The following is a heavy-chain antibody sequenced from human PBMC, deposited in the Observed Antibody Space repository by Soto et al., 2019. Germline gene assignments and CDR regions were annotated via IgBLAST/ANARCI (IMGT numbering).Heavy chain of an antibody. D-gene: IGHD5-12*01. CDR2: INHSGST. J-gene: IGHJ4*02. V-gene: IGHV4-34*01. Sequence: SETLSLTCAVYGGSFSGYYWSWIRQPPGKGLEWIGEINHSGSTNYNPSLKSRVTILVDTSKNQFSLKLSSVTAADTAVYYCARLGRGYSGYDPYWGQGTLVTVSS. CDR3: ARLGRGYSGYDPY. CDR1: GGSFSGYY.